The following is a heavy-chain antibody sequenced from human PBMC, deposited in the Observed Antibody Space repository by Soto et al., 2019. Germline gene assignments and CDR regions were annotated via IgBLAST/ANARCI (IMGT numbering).Heavy chain of an antibody. J-gene: IGHJ4*02. Sequence: QVQLIQSGAEVKKPGASVKVSCKASGYTFTSSYIHWVRQAPGQGLEWMAIINPNGGSTNYAQKFHGRVTMTRHTSTSTVYVELSSLTSEDTAVYYCARSLMEGDYWGQGTLVTVSS. CDR2: INPNGGST. V-gene: IGHV1-46*03. CDR1: GYTFTSSY. CDR3: ARSLMEGDY. D-gene: IGHD3-10*01.